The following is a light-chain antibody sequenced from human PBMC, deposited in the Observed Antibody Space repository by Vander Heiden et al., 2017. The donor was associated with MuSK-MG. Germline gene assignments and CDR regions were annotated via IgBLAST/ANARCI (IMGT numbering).Light chain of an antibody. J-gene: IGLJ3*02. CDR1: KLGDKY. V-gene: IGLV3-1*01. Sequence: SYELTQPPAVSVSPGQTASITCSGDKLGDKYVCWYQQRPCQSLVLVIYQDTTRPSGIPERFSGSNAGNTATLIISGTQAMDEAEYYCQAWDSRVFGGGTKLTVL. CDR2: QDT. CDR3: QAWDSRV.